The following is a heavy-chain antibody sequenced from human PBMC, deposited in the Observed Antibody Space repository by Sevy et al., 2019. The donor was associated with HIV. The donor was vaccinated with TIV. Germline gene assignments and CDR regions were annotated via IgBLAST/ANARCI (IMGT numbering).Heavy chain of an antibody. CDR3: AREGNYYDRSGYQYYFDY. CDR2: ISSSSTTI. D-gene: IGHD3-22*01. CDR1: GFSFNSYD. Sequence: GGSLRLSCAASGFSFNSYDMNWVRQAPGKGLEWVSYISSSSTTIYYAGSVRGRFTISRDNAKNSLYLRMNSLRDEDTAVYYCAREGNYYDRSGYQYYFDYWGQGTPVTVSS. V-gene: IGHV3-48*02. J-gene: IGHJ4*02.